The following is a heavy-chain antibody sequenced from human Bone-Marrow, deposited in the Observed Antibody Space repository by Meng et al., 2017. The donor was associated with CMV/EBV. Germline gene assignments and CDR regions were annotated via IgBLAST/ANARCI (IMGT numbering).Heavy chain of an antibody. Sequence: GGSLRLSCAASGFTFSSYSMNWVRQAPGKGLEWVSYISSSSSTIYYADSVKGRFTISRDNSKNTLYLQMNSLRTEDTAVYYCARERDYYDTPGYYAYWGQGALVTVSS. J-gene: IGHJ4*02. CDR1: GFTFSSYS. CDR3: ARERDYYDTPGYYAY. CDR2: ISSSSSTI. D-gene: IGHD3-22*01. V-gene: IGHV3-48*01.